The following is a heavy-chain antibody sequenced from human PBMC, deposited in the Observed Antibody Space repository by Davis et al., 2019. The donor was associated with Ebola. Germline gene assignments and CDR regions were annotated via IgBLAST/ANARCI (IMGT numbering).Heavy chain of an antibody. CDR3: ARALGIFGVVYHDAFDI. Sequence: GGSLRLSCAASGFSVSTKYMSWVRQAPGKGLEWVATIYGGGTTYYTDSVEGRFTISRDNSKNMLSLQMNSLRAEDTAAYYCARALGIFGVVYHDAFDIWGQGTMVTVSS. V-gene: IGHV3-53*01. D-gene: IGHD3-3*01. CDR1: GFSVSTKY. J-gene: IGHJ3*02. CDR2: IYGGGTT.